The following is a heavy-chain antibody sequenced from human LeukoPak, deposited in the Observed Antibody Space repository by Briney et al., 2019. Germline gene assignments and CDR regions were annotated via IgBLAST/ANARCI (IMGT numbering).Heavy chain of an antibody. CDR1: GYTLTELS. Sequence: ASVKVSCKVSGYTLTELSMHWVRQAPGKGLEWMGGFDPEDGETIYAQKFQGRVTMTEDTSTDTAYMELSSLRSEDTAVYYCATVRPYYYDSSGYFDYWGQGTLVTVSS. D-gene: IGHD3-22*01. V-gene: IGHV1-24*01. CDR2: FDPEDGET. J-gene: IGHJ4*02. CDR3: ATVRPYYYDSSGYFDY.